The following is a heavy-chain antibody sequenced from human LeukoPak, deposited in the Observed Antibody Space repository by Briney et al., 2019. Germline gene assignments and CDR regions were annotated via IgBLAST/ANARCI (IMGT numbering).Heavy chain of an antibody. D-gene: IGHD3-22*01. CDR1: GFSFSGHA. J-gene: IGHJ4*02. Sequence: GGSLRLSCAASGFSFSGHAMSWVRQAPGKGLEWVSAISGSGGSTYYADSVKGRFTISRDNYKNTLYLQMNSLRAEDTAVYYCAKDSSGYYMGYFDYWGQGTLVTVSS. V-gene: IGHV3-23*01. CDR3: AKDSSGYYMGYFDY. CDR2: ISGSGGST.